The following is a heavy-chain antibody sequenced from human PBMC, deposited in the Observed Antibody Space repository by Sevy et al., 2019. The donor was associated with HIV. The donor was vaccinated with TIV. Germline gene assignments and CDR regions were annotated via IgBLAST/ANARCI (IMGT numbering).Heavy chain of an antibody. Sequence: GGSLRLSCAASGFTFSHYAMHWIRQAPGKGLEWVAAISFDGASRNYADSVRGRFTISRDDSKNTVYLHMRGLRSEDTAVYFCAKDHGVTTAWVVFDSWGQGTLVTVSS. D-gene: IGHD4-17*01. CDR2: ISFDGASR. CDR3: AKDHGVTTAWVVFDS. J-gene: IGHJ4*02. CDR1: GFTFSHYA. V-gene: IGHV3-30*18.